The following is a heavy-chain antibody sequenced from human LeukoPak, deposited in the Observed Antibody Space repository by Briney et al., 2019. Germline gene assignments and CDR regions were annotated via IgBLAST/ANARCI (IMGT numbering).Heavy chain of an antibody. D-gene: IGHD4-23*01. CDR1: GGSISSSSYY. CDR3: ARAKVDVLGNWFDP. Sequence: SETLSLTCTVSGGSISSSSYYWGWIRQPPGKGLEWIGSIYYSGSTYYNPSLKSRVTISVDTSKNQFSLKLSSVTAADTAVYYCARAKVDVLGNWFDPWGQGTLVTVSS. CDR2: IYYSGST. V-gene: IGHV4-39*07. J-gene: IGHJ5*02.